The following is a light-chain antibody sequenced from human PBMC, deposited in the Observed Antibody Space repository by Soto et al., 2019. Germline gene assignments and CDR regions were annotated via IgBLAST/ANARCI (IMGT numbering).Light chain of an antibody. CDR3: QQYGSPGT. CDR1: QSVSNNY. V-gene: IGKV3-20*01. CDR2: GAS. J-gene: IGKJ1*01. Sequence: EIVLTQSPGTLSLSPGERATLSCRASQSVSNNYLAWYQQKPGQAPRLLIYGASNRATGIPDRVSGSGSGTDFSLTISRLEPEDFAVYYCQQYGSPGTFGQGTKVEIK.